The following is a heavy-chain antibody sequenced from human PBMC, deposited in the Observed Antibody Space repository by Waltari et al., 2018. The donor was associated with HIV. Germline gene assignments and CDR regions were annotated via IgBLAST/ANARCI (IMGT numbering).Heavy chain of an antibody. V-gene: IGHV4-31*03. D-gene: IGHD3-3*01. J-gene: IGHJ6*02. CDR3: ALSYDFWSGYYTGAVPIYGMDV. Sequence: QVQLQESGPGLVKPSQTLSLPCTVSGGSISSGGYYWSWISQHPGKGLEWIGYIYYSGSTYYNPSLQSRVTISEDTSKNQFSLKLNSVTAADTAVYYCALSYDFWSGYYTGAVPIYGMDVWGQGTTVTVSS. CDR2: IYYSGST. CDR1: GGSISSGGYY.